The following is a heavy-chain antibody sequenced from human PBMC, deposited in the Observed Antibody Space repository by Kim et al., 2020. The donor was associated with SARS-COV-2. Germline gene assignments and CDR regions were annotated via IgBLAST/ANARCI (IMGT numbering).Heavy chain of an antibody. V-gene: IGHV3-30-3*01. CDR1: GFTFSSYA. CDR2: ISYDGSNK. Sequence: GGSLRLSCAASGFTFSSYAMHWVRQAPGKGLEWVAVISYDGSNKYYADSVKGRFTISRDNSKNTLYLQMNSLRAEDTAVYYCARLGYCSSTSCYWHYYYGMDVWGQGTTVTVSS. J-gene: IGHJ6*02. D-gene: IGHD2-2*01. CDR3: ARLGYCSSTSCYWHYYYGMDV.